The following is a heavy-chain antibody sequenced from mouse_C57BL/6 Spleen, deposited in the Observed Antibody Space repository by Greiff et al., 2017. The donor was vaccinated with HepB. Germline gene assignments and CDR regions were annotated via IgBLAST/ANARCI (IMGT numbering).Heavy chain of an antibody. J-gene: IGHJ4*01. CDR2: IYPRSGNT. Sequence: VQLQQSGAELARPGASVKLSCKASGYTFTSYGISWVKQRTGQGLEWIGEIYPRSGNTYYNEKFKGKATLTADKSSSTAYMELRSLTSEDSAVYFCARIYYDYDVGNYYAMDYWGQGTSVTVSS. CDR3: ARIYYDYDVGNYYAMDY. CDR1: GYTFTSYG. V-gene: IGHV1-81*01. D-gene: IGHD2-4*01.